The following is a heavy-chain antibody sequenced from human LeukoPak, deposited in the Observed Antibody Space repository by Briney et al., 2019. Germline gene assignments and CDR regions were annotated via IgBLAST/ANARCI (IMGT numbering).Heavy chain of an antibody. D-gene: IGHD4-17*01. V-gene: IGHV3-11*01. CDR1: GFTFSDYY. CDR2: ISSSGSTI. J-gene: IGHJ4*02. CDR3: ARGLRAVTHYFDY. Sequence: GGSLRLSCAASGFTFSDYYMSWIRQAPGNGLEWVSYISSSGSTIYYADSVKGRFTISRGNAKNSLYLQMNSLRAEDTAVYYCARGLRAVTHYFDYWGQGTLVTVSS.